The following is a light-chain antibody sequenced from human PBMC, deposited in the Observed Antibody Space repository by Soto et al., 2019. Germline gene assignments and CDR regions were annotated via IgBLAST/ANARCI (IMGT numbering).Light chain of an antibody. Sequence: IVMTQSPATLSVSPGERATLSCRASQSINNNLAWYQQKPGQAPRLLIYDASTGATDIPARFSGSGSGTEFTITIRSLQSEDSSVYYCQQYPSWCTFGQGTKLEIK. CDR2: DAS. J-gene: IGKJ2*02. CDR1: QSINNN. V-gene: IGKV3-15*01. CDR3: QQYPSWCT.